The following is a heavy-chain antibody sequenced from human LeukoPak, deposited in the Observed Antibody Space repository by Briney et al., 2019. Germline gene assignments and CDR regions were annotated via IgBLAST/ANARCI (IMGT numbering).Heavy chain of an antibody. J-gene: IGHJ4*02. CDR1: GFTFSSYW. CDR2: IKQDGREK. Sequence: PGGSLRLSCAASGFTFSSYWMSWVRQAPGKGLEWVANIKQDGREKYYVDSVKGRFTISRDNAKNSLYLQMNSLRAEDTAVYYCARGINYGSAQYYFDYWGQGTLVTVSS. D-gene: IGHD3-10*01. CDR3: ARGINYGSAQYYFDY. V-gene: IGHV3-7*01.